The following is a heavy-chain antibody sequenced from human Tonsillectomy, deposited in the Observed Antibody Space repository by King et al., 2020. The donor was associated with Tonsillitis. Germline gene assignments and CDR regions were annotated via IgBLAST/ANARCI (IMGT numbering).Heavy chain of an antibody. CDR3: ARPLFGEQWLVPFDC. J-gene: IGHJ4*02. D-gene: IGHD6-19*01. Sequence: VQLVESGGGLVEPGGSLRLSCAASGFTFSDYYMSWVRQAPGKGLEWVSYISSSGGYTNYADSVKGRFTIYRDNAKNSLYLQMNSLRAEDTAVYYCARPLFGEQWLVPFDCWGQGTLVTVAS. V-gene: IGHV3-11*06. CDR1: GFTFSDYY. CDR2: ISSSGGYT.